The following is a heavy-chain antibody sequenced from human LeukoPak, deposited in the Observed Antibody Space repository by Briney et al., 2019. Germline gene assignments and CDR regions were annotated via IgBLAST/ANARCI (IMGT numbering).Heavy chain of an antibody. CDR2: IKQDGSEK. CDR1: EFTFSSYW. D-gene: IGHD3-10*01. Sequence: PGGSLRLSCAASEFTFSSYWMSWVRQAPGKGLEWVANIKQDGSEKYYVDSVKGRFTISRDNAKNSLYLQMNSLRAEDTAVYYCAGVRRSCFDYWGQGTLVTVSS. CDR3: AGVRRSCFDY. V-gene: IGHV3-7*03. J-gene: IGHJ4*02.